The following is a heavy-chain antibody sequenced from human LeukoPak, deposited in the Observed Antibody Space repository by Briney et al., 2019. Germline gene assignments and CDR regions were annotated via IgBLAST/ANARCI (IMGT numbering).Heavy chain of an antibody. J-gene: IGHJ4*02. D-gene: IGHD3-10*01. CDR1: GFTFSSYW. V-gene: IGHV3-74*01. CDR3: ASWGGSGSYYSRNFDY. CDR2: INTDGSST. Sequence: GGSLRLSCAASGFTFSSYWMHWVRQAPGKGLVWVSRINTDGSSTSYADSVKGRFTISRDNAKNTLYLQMNSLRAEDTAVYYCASWGGSGSYYSRNFDYWGQGTLVTVSS.